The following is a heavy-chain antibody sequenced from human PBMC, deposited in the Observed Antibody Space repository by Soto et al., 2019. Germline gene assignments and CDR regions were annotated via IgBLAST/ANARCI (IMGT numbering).Heavy chain of an antibody. V-gene: IGHV1-69*08. Sequence: QVQLVQSGAEVKKPGSSVKVSCKASGGTFSSYTISWVRQAPGQGLEWMGRIIPILGIANYAQKFQGRVTITADKSTSTAYMELSSLRSEDTAVYYCARDDYGDAFDIWGQGTMVTVSS. CDR1: GGTFSSYT. CDR3: ARDDYGDAFDI. CDR2: IIPILGIA. D-gene: IGHD4-17*01. J-gene: IGHJ3*02.